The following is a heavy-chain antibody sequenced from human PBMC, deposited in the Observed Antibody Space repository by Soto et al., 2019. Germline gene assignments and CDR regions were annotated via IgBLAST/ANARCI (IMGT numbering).Heavy chain of an antibody. J-gene: IGHJ4*02. V-gene: IGHV1-2*02. CDR3: ASWGSLRSNSCDY. CDR1: GYTFTGYY. Sequence: ASVKVSCKASGYTFTGYYMHWVRQAPGQGLEWMGWINPNSGGTNYAQKFQGRVTMTRDTSISTAYMELSRLRSEDTAVYYCASWGSLRSNSCDYWGKGTLVTVSS. D-gene: IGHD3-16*01. CDR2: INPNSGGT.